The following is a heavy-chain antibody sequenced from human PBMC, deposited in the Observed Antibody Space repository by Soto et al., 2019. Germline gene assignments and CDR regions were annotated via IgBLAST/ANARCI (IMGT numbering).Heavy chain of an antibody. D-gene: IGHD6-13*01. Sequence: QVQLVQSGAEVKKPGSSVKVSCKASGGTFSSYTIIWVRQAPGQGLDLMVRIIPILCIANYAQKFQGRVTITADKSTSTAYMELSSLRSEDTAVYYCATSYSSSWYEKGYYYYGMDVWGQGTTVTVSS. CDR1: GGTFSSYT. J-gene: IGHJ6*02. CDR2: IIPILCIA. V-gene: IGHV1-69*02. CDR3: ATSYSSSWYEKGYYYYGMDV.